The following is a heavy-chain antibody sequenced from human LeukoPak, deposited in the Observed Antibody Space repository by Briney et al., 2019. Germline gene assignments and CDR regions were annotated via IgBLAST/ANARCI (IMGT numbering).Heavy chain of an antibody. J-gene: IGHJ4*02. Sequence: PGGSLRLSCTASGFTFSNFVMGWVRQAPGKGLEWVSSISDNGGTIYHTDSVKGRFTISRDNSKNTLYLQMNSLRAEDTAVYYCATNLYGSGSYYTDFDYWGQGTLVTVSS. CDR3: ATNLYGSGSYYTDFDY. CDR1: GFTFSNFV. V-gene: IGHV3-23*01. D-gene: IGHD3-10*01. CDR2: ISDNGGTI.